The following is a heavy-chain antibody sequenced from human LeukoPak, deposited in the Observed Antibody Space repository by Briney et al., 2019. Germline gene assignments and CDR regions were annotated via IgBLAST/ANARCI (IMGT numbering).Heavy chain of an antibody. CDR2: ITSSSSYI. V-gene: IGHV3-21*01. Sequence: PGGSLGLSCAASGFTFSSYSMNWVRQAPGKGLEWVSSITSSSSYIYYADSVKGRFTISRDNAKSSLYLQMNSLRAEDTAVYYCARDGLERQYFDYWAREPWSPSPQ. CDR1: GFTFSSYS. D-gene: IGHD1-1*01. CDR3: ARDGLERQYFDY. J-gene: IGHJ4*02.